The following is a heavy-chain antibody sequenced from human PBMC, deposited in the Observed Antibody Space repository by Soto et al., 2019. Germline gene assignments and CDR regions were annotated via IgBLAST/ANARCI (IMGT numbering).Heavy chain of an antibody. V-gene: IGHV3-33*01. J-gene: IGHJ6*03. CDR1: GFTFSSYG. Sequence: GVSLRLSCAASGFTFSSYGMHWVRQAPGKGLEWVAVIWYDGSNKYYADSVKGRFTISRDNSKNTLYLQMNSLRAEDTAVYYCARDDYGGNYYYYYMDVWGKGTTVTVSS. CDR3: ARDDYGGNYYYYYMDV. CDR2: IWYDGSNK. D-gene: IGHD4-17*01.